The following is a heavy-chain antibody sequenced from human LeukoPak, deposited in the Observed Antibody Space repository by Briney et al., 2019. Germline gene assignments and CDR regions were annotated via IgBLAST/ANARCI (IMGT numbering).Heavy chain of an antibody. CDR1: GGSISSGSYY. D-gene: IGHD4-17*01. Sequence: PSETLSLTCTVSGGSISSGSYYWSWIRQPAGKGLEWIGRIYTSGSTNYNPSLKSRVTISVDTSKNQFSLKLSSVTAADTAVYYCARDGGDYNFDFWGQGTLVTVSS. CDR3: ARDGGDYNFDF. CDR2: IYTSGST. V-gene: IGHV4-61*02. J-gene: IGHJ4*02.